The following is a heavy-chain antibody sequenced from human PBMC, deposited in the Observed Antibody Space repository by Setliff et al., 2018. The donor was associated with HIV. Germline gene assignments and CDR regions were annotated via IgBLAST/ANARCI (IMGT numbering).Heavy chain of an antibody. V-gene: IGHV3-21*01. J-gene: IGHJ4*02. Sequence: GGSLRLSCAASRFTFSTYSMNWVRQAPGKGLEWVSSISSSSSYIYYADSVKGRFTISRDNAKNSLYLQMNSLRAEDTAVYYCARVVGAYYDSSGYYYSYYFDYWGRGTLVTVSS. D-gene: IGHD3-22*01. CDR3: ARVVGAYYDSSGYYYSYYFDY. CDR1: RFTFSTYS. CDR2: ISSSSSYI.